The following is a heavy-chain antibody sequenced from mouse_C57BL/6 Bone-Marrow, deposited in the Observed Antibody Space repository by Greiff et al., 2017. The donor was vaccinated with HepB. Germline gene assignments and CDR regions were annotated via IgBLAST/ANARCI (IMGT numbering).Heavy chain of an antibody. Sequence: QVHVKQPGTELVKPGASVKLSCKASGYTFTSYWMHWVKQRPGQGLEWIGNINPSNGGTNYNEKFKSKATLTVDKSSSTAYMQLSSLTSEDSAVYDCARPSYYWYFDVWGTGTTVTVSS. CDR2: INPSNGGT. CDR1: GYTFTSYW. V-gene: IGHV1-53*01. CDR3: ARPSYYWYFDV. J-gene: IGHJ1*03.